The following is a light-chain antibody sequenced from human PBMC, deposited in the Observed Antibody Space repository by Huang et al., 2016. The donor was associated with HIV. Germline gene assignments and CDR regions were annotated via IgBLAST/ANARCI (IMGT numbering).Light chain of an antibody. J-gene: IGKJ4*01. Sequence: EFVLPQSPATLSLSPGERAPLSCRASQSVRSYLAWYQQKPGQAPRLLIYDASNRATGIPARFSGSGSGTDFTLTISNLQSEDFAVYYCQQRSAWPLTFGGGTKVEI. V-gene: IGKV3-11*01. CDR3: QQRSAWPLT. CDR2: DAS. CDR1: QSVRSY.